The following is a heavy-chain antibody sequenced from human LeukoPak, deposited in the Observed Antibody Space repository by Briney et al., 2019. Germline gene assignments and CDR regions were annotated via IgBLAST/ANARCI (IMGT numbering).Heavy chain of an antibody. D-gene: IGHD3-10*01. CDR1: GLTFSSYW. J-gene: IGHJ4*02. Sequence: GGSLRLSCAASGLTFSSYWMHWVHQAPGKGLVWVSRISSDESSTTYADSVKGRFTISRDNAKNTLYLQMNSLRAEDTAVYYCASAFSGSRYIDYWGQGTLVTVSS. CDR3: ASAFSGSRYIDY. CDR2: ISSDESST. V-gene: IGHV3-74*01.